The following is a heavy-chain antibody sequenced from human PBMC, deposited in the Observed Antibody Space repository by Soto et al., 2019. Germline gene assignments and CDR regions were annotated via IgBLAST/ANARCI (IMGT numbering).Heavy chain of an antibody. CDR1: GFTFDDYA. CDR2: ISCNSSSI. CDR3: AQDNSPMATTYCFDY. Sequence: EVQLVESGGGLVQPGRSLRLSCAASGFTFDDYAMHWVRQAPGKGLEWVSGISCNSSSIGYAGSVKGRFTISRDNAKNSLYLQMSSLRAEDTAFYYCAQDNSPMATTYCFDYWGQGTLVTVSS. J-gene: IGHJ4*02. V-gene: IGHV3-9*01. D-gene: IGHD5-18*01.